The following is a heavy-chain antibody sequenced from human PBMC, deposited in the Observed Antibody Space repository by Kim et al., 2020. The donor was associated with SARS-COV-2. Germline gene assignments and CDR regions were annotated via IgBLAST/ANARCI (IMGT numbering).Heavy chain of an antibody. CDR3: ARDHYGMATIFDDAFDI. Sequence: VKSRITINPDTSKNQFSLQLNSVTPEDTAVYYCARDHYGMATIFDDAFDIWGQGTMVTVSS. J-gene: IGHJ3*02. D-gene: IGHD3-3*01. V-gene: IGHV6-1*01.